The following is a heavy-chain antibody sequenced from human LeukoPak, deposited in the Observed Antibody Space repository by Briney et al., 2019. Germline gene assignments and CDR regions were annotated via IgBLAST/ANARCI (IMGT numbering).Heavy chain of an antibody. CDR3: ARELGGTKTGGFDI. CDR2: IGAAGAHT. J-gene: IGHJ3*02. Sequence: GGSLRLSCAASGFRFSYHDMHWVRQAPGKGLEFVSSIGAAGAHTFYADSVKGRFNISRYNFQSTMYLQMDGLRPEDSAVYYCARELGGTKTGGFDIWGQGTVVTVSS. D-gene: IGHD1-14*01. CDR1: GFRFSYHD. V-gene: IGHV3-64*02.